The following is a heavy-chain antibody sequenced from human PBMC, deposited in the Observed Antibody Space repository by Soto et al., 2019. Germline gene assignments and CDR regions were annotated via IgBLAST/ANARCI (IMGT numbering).Heavy chain of an antibody. CDR2: ISYDGSNK. CDR1: GFTFSSYA. V-gene: IGHV3-30-3*01. J-gene: IGHJ4*02. D-gene: IGHD3-10*01. CDR3: ASPNGVLLWFGAGVGY. Sequence: QVQLVESGGGVVQPGRSLRLSCAASGFTFSSYAMHWVRQAPGKGLEWVAVISYDGSNKYYADSVKGRFTISRDNSKNTLYLQMNSLRAEDTAVYYCASPNGVLLWFGAGVGYWGQGTLVTVSS.